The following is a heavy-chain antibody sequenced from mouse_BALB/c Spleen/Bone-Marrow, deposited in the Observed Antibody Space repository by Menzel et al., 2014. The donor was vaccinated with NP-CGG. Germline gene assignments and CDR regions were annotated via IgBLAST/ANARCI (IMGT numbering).Heavy chain of an antibody. D-gene: IGHD1-2*01. CDR2: INPDSSTI. CDR3: ASLHYYGFFAY. V-gene: IGHV4-1*02. Sequence: EVQGVESGGGLVQPGGSLKLSCAASGFDFSRYWMSWVRQAPGKGLEWIGEINPDSSTINYTPSLKDKFIISRDNAKNTLYLQMGKVRSEDTALYYCASLHYYGFFAYWGQGTLVTVSA. J-gene: IGHJ3*01. CDR1: GFDFSRYW.